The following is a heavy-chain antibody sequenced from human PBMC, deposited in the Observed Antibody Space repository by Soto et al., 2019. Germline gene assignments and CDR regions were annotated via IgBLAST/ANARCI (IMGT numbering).Heavy chain of an antibody. J-gene: IGHJ5*02. D-gene: IGHD3-3*01. CDR3: ARGMKVRFLERFTSTHQGWFDP. V-gene: IGHV4-34*01. CDR1: GGSFSGYY. CDR2: INHSGST. Sequence: QVQLQQWGAGLLKPSETLSLTCAVYGGSFSGYYWSWIRQPPGKGLEWIGEINHSGSTNYNPSLKSRVTISVDTSNNQFSLKLSSVTAADTAVYYCARGMKVRFLERFTSTHQGWFDPWGQGTLVTVSS.